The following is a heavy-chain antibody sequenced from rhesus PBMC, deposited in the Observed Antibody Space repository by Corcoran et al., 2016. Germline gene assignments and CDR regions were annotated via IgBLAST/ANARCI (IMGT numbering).Heavy chain of an antibody. CDR1: GYSISGYY. J-gene: IGHJ4*01. D-gene: IGHD3-34*01. Sequence: QVQLQESGPGLVKPSETLSLTCAVSGYSISGYYWSWIRQATGKGLEWIGSISYSGSTSSTPPLKSRVTISRDTSKNQFSLKLSSVTAADTAVYYCARKVDWGDYYDYWGQGVLVTVSS. CDR3: ARKVDWGDYYDY. CDR2: ISYSGST. V-gene: IGHV4-122*02.